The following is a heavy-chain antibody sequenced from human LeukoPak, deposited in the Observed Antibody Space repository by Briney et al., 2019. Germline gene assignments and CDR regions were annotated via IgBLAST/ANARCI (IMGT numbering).Heavy chain of an antibody. Sequence: ASVKVSCKASGYTFTGYYMHWVRQAPGQGLEWMGWINPNSGGTNYAQKFQGWVTMTRDTSISTAYMELSRLRSDDTAVYYCAVGDMVATGFDYWGQGTLVTVSS. CDR3: AVGDMVATGFDY. V-gene: IGHV1-2*04. CDR2: INPNSGGT. D-gene: IGHD5-12*01. J-gene: IGHJ4*02. CDR1: GYTFTGYY.